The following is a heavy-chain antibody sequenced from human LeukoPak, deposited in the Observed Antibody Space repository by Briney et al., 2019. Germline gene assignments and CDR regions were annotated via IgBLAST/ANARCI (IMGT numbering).Heavy chain of an antibody. CDR3: AKAFCSEKQCTLDS. Sequence: GGSLRLSCAASGFTFSRYEMNWVRQAPGKGLEWVSSITSSISSTYRYYADSVKGRFTVPRDNAKNSLYLQMNSLKTEDTAVYYCAKAFCSEKQCTLDSWGQGTLVSVSS. V-gene: IGHV3-21*04. D-gene: IGHD3-3*01. J-gene: IGHJ4*02. CDR2: ITSSISSTYR. CDR1: GFTFSRYE.